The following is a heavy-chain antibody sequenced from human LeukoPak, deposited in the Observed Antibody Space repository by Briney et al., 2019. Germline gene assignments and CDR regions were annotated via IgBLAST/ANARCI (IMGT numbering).Heavy chain of an antibody. Sequence: PSETLSLTCTVSGGSISSSSYYWGWIRQPPGKGLEWIGSIYYSGSTYYNPSLKSRVTISVDTSKNQFSLKLSSVTAADTAVYYCARVLVAMGYFDYWGQGTLVTVSS. V-gene: IGHV4-39*07. CDR3: ARVLVAMGYFDY. D-gene: IGHD5-12*01. J-gene: IGHJ4*02. CDR2: IYYSGST. CDR1: GGSISSSSYY.